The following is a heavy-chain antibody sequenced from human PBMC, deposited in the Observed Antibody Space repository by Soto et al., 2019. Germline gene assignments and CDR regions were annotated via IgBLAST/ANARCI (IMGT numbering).Heavy chain of an antibody. CDR1: GFNFGFFG. J-gene: IGHJ4*02. Sequence: QIQLVESGGDVVQPGKSLRLSCAASGFNFGFFGMHWVRQAPGKGLEWVAFISGDGINTQYADSVRGRFTLSRDYSRKTMYLQMDSLRDEDTALCYCARGNLSFDFDSWGLGTLVTVPS. D-gene: IGHD1-26*01. CDR3: ARGNLSFDFDS. V-gene: IGHV3-30*03. CDR2: ISGDGINT.